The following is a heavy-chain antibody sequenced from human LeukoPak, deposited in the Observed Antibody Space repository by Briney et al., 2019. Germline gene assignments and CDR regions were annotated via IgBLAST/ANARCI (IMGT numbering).Heavy chain of an antibody. CDR3: ARAPWSLDSGYVLGYFDY. D-gene: IGHD5-12*01. CDR1: GFTVSSNY. J-gene: IGHJ4*02. V-gene: IGHV3-66*01. Sequence: GGSLRLSCAASGFTVSSNYMSWVRQAPGKGLEWVSVIYSGGSTYYADSVKGRSTISRDNSKNTLYLQMNSLRAEDTAVYYCARAPWSLDSGYVLGYFDYWGQGTLVTVSS. CDR2: IYSGGST.